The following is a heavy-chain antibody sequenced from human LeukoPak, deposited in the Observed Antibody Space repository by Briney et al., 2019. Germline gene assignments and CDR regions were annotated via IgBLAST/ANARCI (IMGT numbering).Heavy chain of an antibody. CDR1: GYTFTSYA. CDR2: SNAGNGNT. CDR3: AGLGVPGIAAAGTISFDY. J-gene: IGHJ4*02. V-gene: IGHV1-3*02. D-gene: IGHD6-13*01. Sequence: ASVKVSCKASGYTFTSYAMHWVRQAPGQRLEWMGWSNAGNGNTKYSQEFQGRVTITRDTSASTAYMELSSLRSEDTAVYYCAGLGVPGIAAAGTISFDYWGQGTLVTVSS.